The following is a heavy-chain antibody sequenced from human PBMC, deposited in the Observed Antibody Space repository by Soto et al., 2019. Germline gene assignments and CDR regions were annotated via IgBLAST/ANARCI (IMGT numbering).Heavy chain of an antibody. CDR2: VHYSGSV. CDR3: AREDDGGDRDYYGLDV. CDR1: GGSISFDHYH. V-gene: IGHV4-30-4*01. D-gene: IGHD2-21*02. Sequence: QVQLQQSGPGLVKPSQTLSLTCTVSGGSISFDHYHWTWIRQPPGKGLEWIGYVHYSGSVLYNPSLQSLVSISVDTSKNQFSLKLSSVTAADTDVYFCAREDDGGDRDYYGLDVWGQGTTVTVSS. J-gene: IGHJ6*02.